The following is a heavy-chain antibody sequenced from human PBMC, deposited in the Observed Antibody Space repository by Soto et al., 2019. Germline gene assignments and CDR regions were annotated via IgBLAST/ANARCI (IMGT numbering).Heavy chain of an antibody. V-gene: IGHV4-31*03. J-gene: IGHJ3*02. CDR2: IYYSGST. Sequence: QVQLQESGPGLVKPSQTLSLTCTVSGGSIRSGGYYWSWIRQHPGKGLEWMGYIYYSGSTYYNPSLKGRVTISVDTSKHQFSLKLSSVTAADTAVYYCAGVEEDAFDIWGQGTMVTVSS. CDR3: AGVEEDAFDI. CDR1: GGSIRSGGYY.